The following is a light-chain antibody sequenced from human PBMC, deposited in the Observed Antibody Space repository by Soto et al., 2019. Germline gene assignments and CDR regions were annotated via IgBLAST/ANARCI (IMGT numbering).Light chain of an antibody. CDR2: EVN. V-gene: IGLV2-8*01. J-gene: IGLJ1*01. CDR3: SSYAGINNLGV. CDR1: SSDVGGYKY. Sequence: QSALTQPPSASGSPGQSVTISCTGTSSDVGGYKYVSWYQQHPGKAPKLMIFEVNKRPSGVPERFSGSKSGNTASLTDSGLQAEDEADYYCSSYAGINNLGVFGTGTKLTVL.